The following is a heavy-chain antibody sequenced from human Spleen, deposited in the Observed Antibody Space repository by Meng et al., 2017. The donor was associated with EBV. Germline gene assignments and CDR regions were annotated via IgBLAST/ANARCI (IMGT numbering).Heavy chain of an antibody. Sequence: QVQLVESGAEVRKPGSSVKVSCKTPGGTFRSDSIRWVRQAPGQGLEWMGGLIPMSDAPHYAQKFQGRVTITADESTSTHYMDLSGLRSEDTAVYYCASESGRGFTPDYWGQGTLVTVSS. CDR3: ASESGRGFTPDY. D-gene: IGHD3-10*01. V-gene: IGHV1-69*01. J-gene: IGHJ4*02. CDR1: GGTFRSDS. CDR2: LIPMSDAP.